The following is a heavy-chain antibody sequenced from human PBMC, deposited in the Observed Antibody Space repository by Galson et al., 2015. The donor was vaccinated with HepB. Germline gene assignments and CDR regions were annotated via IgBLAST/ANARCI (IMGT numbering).Heavy chain of an antibody. D-gene: IGHD3-22*01. J-gene: IGHJ3*02. V-gene: IGHV3-7*03. CDR3: ARDDSSGSEDAFDI. Sequence: SLRLSCAASGFTFSSYWMSWVRQAPGKGLEWVANIKQDGSEKYYVGSVKGRFTISRDNAKNSLYLQMNSLRAEDTAVYYCARDDSSGSEDAFDIWGQGTMVTVSS. CDR1: GFTFSSYW. CDR2: IKQDGSEK.